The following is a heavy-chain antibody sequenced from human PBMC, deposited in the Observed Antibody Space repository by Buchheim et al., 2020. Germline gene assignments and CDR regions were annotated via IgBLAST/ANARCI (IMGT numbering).Heavy chain of an antibody. CDR1: GFTFSSYG. J-gene: IGHJ3*02. V-gene: IGHV3-33*01. D-gene: IGHD3-9*01. CDR2: IWYDGSNK. Sequence: QVQLVESGGGVVQPGRSLRLSCAASGFTFSSYGMHWVRQAPGKGLEWVAVIWYDGSNKYYADSVKGRFTISRDNSKNTLYLQMNSLRAEDTAVYYCARDSSLRRYFDWGLGPDAFDIWGQGT. CDR3: ARDSSLRRYFDWGLGPDAFDI.